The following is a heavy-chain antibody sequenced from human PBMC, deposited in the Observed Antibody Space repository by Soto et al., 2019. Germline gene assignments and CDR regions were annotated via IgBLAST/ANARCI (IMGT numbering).Heavy chain of an antibody. CDR1: GFTFSSYA. V-gene: IGHV3-23*01. CDR2: ISGSGGST. CDR3: AKDPSYYDSSGYYYMPYYFDY. Sequence: EVQLLESGGGLVQPGGSLRLSCAASGFTFSSYAMSWVHQAPGKGLEWVSAISGSGGSTYYADSVKGRFTISRDNSKNTLYLQMNSLRAEDTAVYYCAKDPSYYDSSGYYYMPYYFDYWGQGTLVTVSS. J-gene: IGHJ4*02. D-gene: IGHD3-22*01.